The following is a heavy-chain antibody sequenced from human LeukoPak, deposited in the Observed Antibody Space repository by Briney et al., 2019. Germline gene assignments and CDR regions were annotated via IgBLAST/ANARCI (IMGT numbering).Heavy chain of an antibody. J-gene: IGHJ4*02. D-gene: IGHD5-12*01. CDR3: ARDPRYSGYDRGVDY. CDR2: ISSSSSTI. CDR1: GFTFSSYS. V-gene: IGHV3-48*01. Sequence: GGPLRLSCAASGFTFSSYSMNWVRQAPGKGLEWVSYISSSSSTIYYADSVKGRFTISRDNAKNSLYLQMNSLRAEDTAVYYCARDPRYSGYDRGVDYWGQGTLVTVSS.